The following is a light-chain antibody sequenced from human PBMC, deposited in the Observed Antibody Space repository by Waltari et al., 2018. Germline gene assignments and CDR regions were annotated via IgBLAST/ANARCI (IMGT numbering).Light chain of an antibody. CDR2: DAS. CDR1: RDIKNF. CDR3: QQYDDFPPYI. Sequence: DIQMTQSPSSLSASVGDRVTIPCQASRDIKNFLNWYQQKPGKAPKLLIYDASNLEIGVPSRFSGRGSGTHFTFTINSLQPEDVATYYCQQYDDFPPYIFGQGTKVDIK. V-gene: IGKV1-33*01. J-gene: IGKJ2*01.